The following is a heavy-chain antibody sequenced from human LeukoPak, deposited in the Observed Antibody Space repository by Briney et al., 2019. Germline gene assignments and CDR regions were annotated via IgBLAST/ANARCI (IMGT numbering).Heavy chain of an antibody. V-gene: IGHV3-30*18. J-gene: IGHJ4*02. CDR2: ISYDGSNK. CDR1: GFTFSSYG. D-gene: IGHD4-17*01. CDR3: AKDPGFQLYGDLYYFDY. Sequence: PGRSLRLSCAASGFTFSSYGMHWVRQAPGKGLERVAVISYDGSNKYYADSVKGRFTISRDNSKNTLYLQMNSLRAEDTAVYYCAKDPGFQLYGDLYYFDYWGQGTLVTVSS.